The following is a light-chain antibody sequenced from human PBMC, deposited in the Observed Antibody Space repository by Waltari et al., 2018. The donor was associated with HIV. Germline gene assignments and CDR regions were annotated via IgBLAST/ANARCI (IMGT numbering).Light chain of an antibody. CDR3: QQRSNWLFT. Sequence: EIVLTQSPATLSLSPGERATLFCRASQSVSSYLAWYQQNPGQAPRLLIYDASNRATGIPARFSGSGSGTDFTLTISSLEPEDFAVYYCQQRSNWLFTFGPGTKVDIK. V-gene: IGKV3-11*01. CDR2: DAS. CDR1: QSVSSY. J-gene: IGKJ3*01.